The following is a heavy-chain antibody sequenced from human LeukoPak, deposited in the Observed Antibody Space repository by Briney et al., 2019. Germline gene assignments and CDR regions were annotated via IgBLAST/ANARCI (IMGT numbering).Heavy chain of an antibody. D-gene: IGHD4-17*01. J-gene: IGHJ4*02. CDR1: GGSISSYY. V-gene: IGHV4-59*01. CDR3: ARQGLFDYGDTG. Sequence: SETLSLTCTVSGGSISSYYWSWIRQPPGKGLEWIGYIYYSGSTNYNPSLKSRVTISVDTSKNQFSLKLSSVTAADTAVYYCARQGLFDYGDTGWGQGTLVTVSS. CDR2: IYYSGST.